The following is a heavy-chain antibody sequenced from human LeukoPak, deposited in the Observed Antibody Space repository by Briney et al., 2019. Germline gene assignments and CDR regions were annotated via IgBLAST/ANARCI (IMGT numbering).Heavy chain of an antibody. D-gene: IGHD3-22*01. CDR3: AKGAGYYDSSGYSDLIDY. V-gene: IGHV3-9*01. CDR2: ISWNSGSI. J-gene: IGHJ4*02. Sequence: GGSLRLSCAASGFTFDDYAMHWVRQAPGKGLEWGSGISWNSGSIGYADSVKGRFTISRDNAKNSLYLQMNSLRAEDTALYYCAKGAGYYDSSGYSDLIDYWGQGTLVTVSS. CDR1: GFTFDDYA.